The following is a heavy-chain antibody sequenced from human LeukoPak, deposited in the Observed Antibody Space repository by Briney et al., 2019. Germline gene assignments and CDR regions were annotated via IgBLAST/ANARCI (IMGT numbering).Heavy chain of an antibody. D-gene: IGHD6-13*01. Sequence: ASVKVSCKASGYTFTGYYMHWVRQAPGQGLEWMGWMNPNSGNTGYAQKFQGRVTITRNTSISTAYMELSSLRSEDTAVYYCARGRRGAAAGIRKGRWWFDPWGQGTLVTVSS. V-gene: IGHV1-8*03. CDR2: MNPNSGNT. CDR1: GYTFTGYY. CDR3: ARGRRGAAAGIRKGRWWFDP. J-gene: IGHJ5*02.